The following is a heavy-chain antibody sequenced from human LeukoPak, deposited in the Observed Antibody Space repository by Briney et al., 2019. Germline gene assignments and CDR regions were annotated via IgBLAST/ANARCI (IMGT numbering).Heavy chain of an antibody. D-gene: IGHD6-19*01. CDR2: ISYDGSNK. Sequence: PGGSLRLSCAASGFTFRSYAIHWVRQAPGKGLEWVAVISYDGSNKYYADSVKGRFTISRDNSKNTLSLQVNSLRAEDTAVYYCARTEAVAVAGTAFDYWGQGTLVTVSS. CDR1: GFTFRSYA. V-gene: IGHV3-30*04. J-gene: IGHJ4*02. CDR3: ARTEAVAVAGTAFDY.